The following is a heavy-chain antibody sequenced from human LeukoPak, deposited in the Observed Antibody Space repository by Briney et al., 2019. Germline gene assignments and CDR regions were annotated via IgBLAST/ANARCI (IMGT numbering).Heavy chain of an antibody. J-gene: IGHJ4*02. CDR2: IYYSGST. CDR1: GASIISDTYY. V-gene: IGHV4-39*07. CDR3: ARNFYASSGYYLDDFYFDF. Sequence: SETLSLTCTVSGASIISDTYYWGWIRQPPGKGLEWIGSIYYSGSTYYSPSLKSRVTMSVDTSTNQFSLKLISVTAADTALYYCARNFYASSGYYLDDFYFDFWGQGTLVTVSS. D-gene: IGHD3-22*01.